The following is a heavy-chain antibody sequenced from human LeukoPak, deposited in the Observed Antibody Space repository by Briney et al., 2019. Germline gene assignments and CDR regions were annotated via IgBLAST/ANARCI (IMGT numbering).Heavy chain of an antibody. D-gene: IGHD6-6*01. CDR2: ISSSDSTI. CDR1: GFTFSDYY. CDR3: AREGFSSSSSMYFDY. J-gene: IGHJ4*02. V-gene: IGHV3-11*01. Sequence: GGSLRLSCAASGFTFSDYYMSWIRQAPGKGLEWVSYISSSDSTIYYADSVKGRFTISRDNAKNSLYLQMNSLRAEDTAVYYCAREGFSSSSSMYFDYWGQGTLVTVSS.